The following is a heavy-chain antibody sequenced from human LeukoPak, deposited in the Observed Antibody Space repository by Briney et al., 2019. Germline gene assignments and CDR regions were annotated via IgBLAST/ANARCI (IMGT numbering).Heavy chain of an antibody. Sequence: GGSLRLSCAASGFTVSTNYMSWVRQAPGKGLEWVSVIYSDGRTYYADSVKGRLTISRDSSKNTLYLQMNSLRAEDTAVYYCARDSGRFDVFDIWGQGTMVTVSS. D-gene: IGHD3-10*01. CDR3: ARDSGRFDVFDI. CDR1: GFTVSTNY. J-gene: IGHJ3*02. V-gene: IGHV3-53*01. CDR2: IYSDGRT.